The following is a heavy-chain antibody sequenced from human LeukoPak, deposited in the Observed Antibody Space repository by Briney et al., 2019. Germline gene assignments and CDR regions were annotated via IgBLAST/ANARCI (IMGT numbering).Heavy chain of an antibody. CDR3: ARGLIRRGYCSGGSCYLF. D-gene: IGHD2-15*01. CDR2: MNPNSGNT. V-gene: IGHV1-8*01. Sequence: GASVKVSCKASGYTFTSYDINWVRQATGQGLEWMGWMNPNSGNTGYAQKFQGRVTMTRNTSISTAYMELSGLRSEDTAVYYCARGLIRRGYCSGGSCYLFWGQGTLVTVSS. J-gene: IGHJ4*02. CDR1: GYTFTSYD.